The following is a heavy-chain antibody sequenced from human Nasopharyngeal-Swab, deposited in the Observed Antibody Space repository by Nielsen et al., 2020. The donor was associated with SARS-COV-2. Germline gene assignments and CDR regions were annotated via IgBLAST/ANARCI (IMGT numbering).Heavy chain of an antibody. Sequence: SLKISCAASGFTFSYYYMSWIRQAPGKGQEWVSYISSSGSTIYYADPLKGRFTISRDNAKNSLYLQMNSLRAEDTAVYYCARDKGRCSSTSCYVDYWGQGTLVTVSS. CDR2: ISSSGSTI. J-gene: IGHJ4*02. CDR3: ARDKGRCSSTSCYVDY. V-gene: IGHV3-11*01. CDR1: GFTFSYYY. D-gene: IGHD2-2*01.